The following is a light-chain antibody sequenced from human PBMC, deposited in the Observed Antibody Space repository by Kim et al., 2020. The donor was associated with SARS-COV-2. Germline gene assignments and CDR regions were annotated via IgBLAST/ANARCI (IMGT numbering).Light chain of an antibody. CDR2: GAS. J-gene: IGKJ1*01. V-gene: IGKV3-20*01. CDR1: QIVSSSY. Sequence: EIVLTQSPGTLSLSPGESATLSCRASQIVSSSYLAWYQQKPGQAPRLLIFGASTTATGIPDRFSGSGSGTDFTLTISRLEPEDFAVYYCQQYGSSPRTFGQGTKLEI. CDR3: QQYGSSPRT.